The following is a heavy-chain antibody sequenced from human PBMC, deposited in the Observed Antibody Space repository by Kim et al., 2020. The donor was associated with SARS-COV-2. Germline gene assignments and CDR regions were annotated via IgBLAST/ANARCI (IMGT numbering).Heavy chain of an antibody. V-gene: IGHV3-30*07. Sequence: YADSVKGRFPISRDNYKTTLFLQMDSLRGEDTAVYYCAKDMRAAAGIFDFWGQGTLVTVSS. CDR3: AKDMRAAAGIFDF. J-gene: IGHJ4*02. D-gene: IGHD6-13*01.